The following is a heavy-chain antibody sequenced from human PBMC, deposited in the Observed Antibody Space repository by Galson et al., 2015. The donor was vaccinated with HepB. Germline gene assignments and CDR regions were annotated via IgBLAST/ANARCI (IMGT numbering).Heavy chain of an antibody. CDR3: VRQYLGGDLDY. V-gene: IGHV3-7*03. Sequence: SLRLSCAASGFTFTNYWMNWVRQAPGKGLEWVANIKEDGSEKYYVDSMKGRFTISRDNAKNSLYLQMNSLRAEDTAVYYCVRQYLGGDLDYWGQGTLVTVSS. J-gene: IGHJ4*02. CDR1: GFTFTNYW. CDR2: IKEDGSEK. D-gene: IGHD2/OR15-2a*01.